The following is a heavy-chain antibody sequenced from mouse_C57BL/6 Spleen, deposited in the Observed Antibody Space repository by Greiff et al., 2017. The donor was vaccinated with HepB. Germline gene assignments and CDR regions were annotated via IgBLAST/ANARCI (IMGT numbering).Heavy chain of an antibody. CDR2: IYIGNGYT. CDR3: ARRGRAMDY. V-gene: IGHV1-58*01. CDR1: GYTFTSYG. J-gene: IGHJ4*01. Sequence: VQLQQSGAELVRPGSSVKMSCKTSGYTFTSYGINWVKQRPGQGLEWIGYIYIGNGYTEYNEKFKGKATLTVEKSSSTVYLELSRLTSDDSAVYYCARRGRAMDYWGQGTSVTVSS. D-gene: IGHD3-3*01.